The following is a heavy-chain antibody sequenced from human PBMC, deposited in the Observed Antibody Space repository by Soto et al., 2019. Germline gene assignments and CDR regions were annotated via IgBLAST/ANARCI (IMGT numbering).Heavy chain of an antibody. Sequence: QVQLVQSGAEVKKPGSSVKVSCKASGGTFSSYAISWVRQAPGQGLEWMGGIIPIFGTTNYAQKFQGRVTITADESTSTAYMELSSLRSEDTAVYYCAREGDGYNYEEHAFDIWGQGTMVTVSS. D-gene: IGHD5-12*01. CDR3: AREGDGYNYEEHAFDI. V-gene: IGHV1-69*12. CDR1: GGTFSSYA. J-gene: IGHJ3*02. CDR2: IIPIFGTT.